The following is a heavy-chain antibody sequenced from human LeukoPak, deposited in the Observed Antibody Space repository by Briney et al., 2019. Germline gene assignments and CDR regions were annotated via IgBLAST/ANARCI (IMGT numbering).Heavy chain of an antibody. CDR1: GVSFSGYY. CDR2: INHSGST. D-gene: IGHD3-10*01. V-gene: IGHV4-34*01. CDR3: ARALSYYTANWFDP. Sequence: SETLSPTCAVYGVSFSGYYWSWIRQPPGKGLEWIGEINHSGSTNYNPSLKSRVTISVDTSKNQFSLKLSSVTAADTAVYYCARALSYYTANWFDPWGQGTLVTVSS. J-gene: IGHJ5*02.